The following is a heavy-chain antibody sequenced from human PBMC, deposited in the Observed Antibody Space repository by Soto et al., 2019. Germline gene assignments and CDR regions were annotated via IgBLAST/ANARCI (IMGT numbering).Heavy chain of an antibody. V-gene: IGHV2-5*02. D-gene: IGHD3-10*01. CDR2: IYWDDDE. CDR3: VRNWRYYGGDYYYGMDA. J-gene: IGHJ6*02. CDR1: GFSLNTGGVG. Sequence: ITLKESGPTLVKPTQILTLTCTFSGFSLNTGGVGVGWVRQPRGKAMEWLALIYWDDDERYRPSLRSRLNITXDXXXKXXVLKMTNMDPEDTATYYCVRNWRYYGGDYYYGMDAWGQGTTVTVSS.